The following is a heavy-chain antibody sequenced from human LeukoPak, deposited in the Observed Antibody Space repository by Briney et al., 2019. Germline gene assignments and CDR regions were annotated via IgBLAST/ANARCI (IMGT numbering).Heavy chain of an antibody. V-gene: IGHV3-30*02. Sequence: PGGSLRLSCAASGFTFSSYGMHWVRQAPGKGLEWVAFIRYDGSNKYYADSVKGRFTISRDNSKNTLYLQMNSLRAEDTAVYYCAKDYSTYYYDSSGFDYWGQGTLVTVSS. D-gene: IGHD3-22*01. CDR2: IRYDGSNK. J-gene: IGHJ4*02. CDR1: GFTFSSYG. CDR3: AKDYSTYYYDSSGFDY.